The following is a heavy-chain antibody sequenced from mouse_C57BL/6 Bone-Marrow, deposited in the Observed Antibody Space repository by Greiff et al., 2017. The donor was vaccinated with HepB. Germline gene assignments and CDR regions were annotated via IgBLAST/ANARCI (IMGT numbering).Heavy chain of an antibody. CDR1: GFSLTSYG. V-gene: IGHV2-2*01. CDR2: IWSGGST. J-gene: IGHJ1*03. D-gene: IGHD1-1*01. CDR3: ARDYYGSSYFYWYFDV. Sequence: VQGVESGPGLVQPSQSLSITCTVSGFSLTSYGVHWVRQSPGKGLEWLGVIWSGGSTDYNAAFISRLSISKDNSKSQVFFKMNSLQADDTAIYYCARDYYGSSYFYWYFDVWGTGTTVTVSS.